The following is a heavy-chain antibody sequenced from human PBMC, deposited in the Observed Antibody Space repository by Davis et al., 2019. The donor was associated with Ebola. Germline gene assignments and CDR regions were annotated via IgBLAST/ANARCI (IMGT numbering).Heavy chain of an antibody. J-gene: IGHJ3*02. D-gene: IGHD4-23*01. Sequence: PGGSLRLSCAASGFTFSYFWMHWVRQAPGKGPVWVSRINSDGRDTRYADSVKGRFTISRDNAKNTLYLQMNSLRAEDTAVYYCARVTVGAFDIWGQGTMVTVSS. CDR1: GFTFSYFW. CDR2: INSDGRDT. CDR3: ARVTVGAFDI. V-gene: IGHV3-74*01.